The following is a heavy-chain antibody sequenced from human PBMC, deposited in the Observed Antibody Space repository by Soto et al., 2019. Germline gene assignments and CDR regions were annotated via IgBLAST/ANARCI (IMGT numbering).Heavy chain of an antibody. CDR3: ARALILTGYYIHDAFDI. CDR2: FYYTGSI. D-gene: IGHD3-9*01. V-gene: IGHV4-59*01. Sequence: SETLSLTCTVSGDSISNYYLSWIRQPPGKGLEWIGYFYYTGSINYNPSLKSRVTIFIDASKNQFSLKLSSVTAADTAVYYCARALILTGYYIHDAFDIWGQGTMVTVSS. CDR1: GDSISNYY. J-gene: IGHJ3*02.